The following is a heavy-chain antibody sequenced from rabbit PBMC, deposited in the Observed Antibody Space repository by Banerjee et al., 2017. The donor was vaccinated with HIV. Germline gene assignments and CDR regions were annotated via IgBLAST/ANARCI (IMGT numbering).Heavy chain of an antibody. CDR1: GFSFSNKAV. J-gene: IGHJ4*01. D-gene: IGHD2-1*01. Sequence: QEQLVESGGGLVKPEGSLKLSCTASGFSFSNKAVMCWVRQAPGKGLEWIACINAVTGKAVYASWAKGRFTLSKTSSTTVTLQVTSLTAADTATYFCARGSATMTLVITGYYLSLWGPGTLVTVS. V-gene: IGHV1S45*01. CDR2: INAVTGKA. CDR3: ARGSATMTLVITGYYLSL.